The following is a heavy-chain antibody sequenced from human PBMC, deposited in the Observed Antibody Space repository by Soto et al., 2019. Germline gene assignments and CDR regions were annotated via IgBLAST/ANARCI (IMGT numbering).Heavy chain of an antibody. CDR1: RFTSSNTY. V-gene: IGHV3-15*07. J-gene: IGHJ3*02. D-gene: IGHD3-3*02. CDR2: IKSKTDGGTT. Sequence: GGSLRLSCVVSRFTSSNTYMIWVRQAPGKGLEWVGRIKSKTDGGTTDYAAPVKGRFTISREDSKNTMYLQMNSLKTEDTGVYYCAASLATPGAFDIWGQGTLVTVS. CDR3: AASLATPGAFDI.